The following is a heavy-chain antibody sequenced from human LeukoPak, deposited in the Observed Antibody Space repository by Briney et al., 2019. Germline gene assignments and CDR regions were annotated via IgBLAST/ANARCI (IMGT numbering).Heavy chain of an antibody. CDR1: GFTFSHYS. J-gene: IGHJ6*02. V-gene: IGHV3-21*01. CDR2: IRFTGSYI. D-gene: IGHD2-15*01. CDR3: ARDRLWYPPVYYYYGMDV. Sequence: GGSLRLSCVASGFTFSHYSMNWVRQAPGKGLEWVSSIRFTGSYIYYADSVKGRFTISRDNSKNTLYLQMNSLRAEDTAVYYCARDRLWYPPVYYYYGMDVWGQGTTVTVSS.